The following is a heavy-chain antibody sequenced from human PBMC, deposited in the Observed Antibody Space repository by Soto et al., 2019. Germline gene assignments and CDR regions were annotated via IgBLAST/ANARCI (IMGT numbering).Heavy chain of an antibody. CDR2: IYYSGTT. V-gene: IGHV4-28*01. D-gene: IGHD1-26*01. CDR1: GYSISSSNW. CDR3: ARREIQGPIDY. J-gene: IGHJ4*02. Sequence: QVQLQESGPGLVKPSDTLSLTCAVSGYSISSSNWWGWIRQPPGKGLEWIGYIYYSGTTYYNPSLKDRVTMSVDTSKNQFSLKLTSVTAVDTAVYYWARREIQGPIDYWGQGTLVTVSS.